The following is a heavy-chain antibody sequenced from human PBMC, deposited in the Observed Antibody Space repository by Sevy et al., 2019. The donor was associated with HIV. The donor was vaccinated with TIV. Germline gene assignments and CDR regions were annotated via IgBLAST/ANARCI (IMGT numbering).Heavy chain of an antibody. D-gene: IGHD3-9*01. CDR2: ISAYNGNT. V-gene: IGHV1-18*01. CDR3: AREGETYYDILTGYSPYNWFDP. CDR1: GYTFTSYG. Sequence: ASVKVSCKASGYTFTSYGISWVRQAPGQGLEWMGWISAYNGNTNYAQKLQGRVTMTTDTSTSTAYMELRSLRSDDTAVYYCAREGETYYDILTGYSPYNWFDPWGQGTLATVSS. J-gene: IGHJ5*02.